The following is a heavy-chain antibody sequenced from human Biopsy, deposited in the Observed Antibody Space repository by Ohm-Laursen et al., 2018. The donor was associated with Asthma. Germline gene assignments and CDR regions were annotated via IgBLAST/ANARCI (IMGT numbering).Heavy chain of an antibody. CDR3: ARAMRRDFYSFFDN. Sequence: TQTLTLTCTFSGFSLSKSGVGVAWIRQPPREAPHWLALIYWTDDKYYTPSLRSRLSIAKDTSRNQVVLTMTNMGTVDTGTFFCARAMRRDFYSFFDNWGLGLPVSVSS. CDR1: GFSLSKSGVG. J-gene: IGHJ4*01. D-gene: IGHD3/OR15-3a*01. CDR2: IYWTDDK. V-gene: IGHV2-5*01.